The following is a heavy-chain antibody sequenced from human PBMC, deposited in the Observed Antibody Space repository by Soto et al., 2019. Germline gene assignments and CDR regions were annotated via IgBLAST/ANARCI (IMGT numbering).Heavy chain of an antibody. J-gene: IGHJ4*02. V-gene: IGHV3-73*01. CDR1: GFSLSGSA. Sequence: PGGSLRLSCSGSGFSLSGSAIHWVRQASGQGLEWLGRIRDKANNDATAYAAPVKRRFTISRDESKNVVFLQMNSLKTEDTAIYYCTRPPSGSYGDESDYWGQGTQVTVSS. CDR2: IRDKANNDAT. CDR3: TRPPSGSYGDESDY. D-gene: IGHD1-26*01.